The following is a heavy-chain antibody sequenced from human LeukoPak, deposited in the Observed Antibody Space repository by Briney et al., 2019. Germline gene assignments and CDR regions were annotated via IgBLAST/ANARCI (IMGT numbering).Heavy chain of an antibody. CDR2: IYTSGST. CDR1: GGSIRSGSYY. V-gene: IGHV4-61*02. D-gene: IGHD3-22*01. J-gene: IGHJ4*02. Sequence: PSQTLSLTCTVSGGSIRSGSYYWSWIRQPAGKGLEWIGRIYTSGSTNYNPSHKSRVTISVDTSKNQFSLKLTSVTAADTAVYYCAREYYGSSGYYNDYWGQGALVTVSS. CDR3: AREYYGSSGYYNDY.